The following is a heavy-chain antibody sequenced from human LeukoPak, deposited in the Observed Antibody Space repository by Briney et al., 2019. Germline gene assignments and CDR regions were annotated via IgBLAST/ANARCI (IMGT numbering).Heavy chain of an antibody. Sequence: ASVKVSCKTSGYTFTTYDINWVRQATGQGLEWMGWMNPNSGYTGYAQKFQGRVTITRDTSISTAYMELSSLRSEDTAVYYCARVAASIDYWGQGTLVTVSS. V-gene: IGHV1-8*03. J-gene: IGHJ4*02. CDR3: ARVAASIDY. D-gene: IGHD5-12*01. CDR2: MNPNSGYT. CDR1: GYTFTTYD.